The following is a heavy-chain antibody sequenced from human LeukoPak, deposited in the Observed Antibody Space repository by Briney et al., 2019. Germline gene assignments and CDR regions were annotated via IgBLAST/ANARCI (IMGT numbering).Heavy chain of an antibody. D-gene: IGHD2-15*01. V-gene: IGHV3-48*03. J-gene: IGHJ2*01. CDR3: ARDRTRGYCSGDYCKDPNWLFDL. Sequence: PGGPLRLSCAASDFTFSSYDMHWVRQAPGKGLEWVSYISSSGSPIYYADSVKGRFTISRDNAKNSLYLQTDSLRAEDTAVYYCARDRTRGYCSGDYCKDPNWLFDLWGRGTLVTVSS. CDR2: ISSSGSPI. CDR1: DFTFSSYD.